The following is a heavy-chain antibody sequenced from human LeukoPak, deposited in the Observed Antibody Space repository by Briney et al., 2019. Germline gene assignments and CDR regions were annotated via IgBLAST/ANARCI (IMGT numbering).Heavy chain of an antibody. D-gene: IGHD6-19*01. CDR2: IYYSGST. Sequence: PSETLSLTCTVSGGSIRTYYWSWIRQSPGKGLEWIGYIYYSGSTNYNPSLKSRVTISVDTSKNQFSLKLSSVTAADTAVYYCASFPHRMAVARVDYWGQGTLVTVSS. V-gene: IGHV4-59*08. CDR1: GGSIRTYY. CDR3: ASFPHRMAVARVDY. J-gene: IGHJ4*02.